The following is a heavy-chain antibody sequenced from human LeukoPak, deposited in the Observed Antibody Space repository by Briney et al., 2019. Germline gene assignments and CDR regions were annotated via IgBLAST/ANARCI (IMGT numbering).Heavy chain of an antibody. CDR1: GYSISTGYY. V-gene: IGHV4-38-2*02. CDR2: YYHGGST. J-gene: IGHJ6*03. CDR3: ARGGAGYYYYLDV. Sequence: PSETLSLTCTVSGYSISTGYYWDWMRQPPGEGLEWIGTYYHGGSTYYNPSLKRRVTISVATSKNQFSLKLSSVTAADTAVYYCARGGAGYYYYLDVWGKGTTVTISS. D-gene: IGHD1-26*01.